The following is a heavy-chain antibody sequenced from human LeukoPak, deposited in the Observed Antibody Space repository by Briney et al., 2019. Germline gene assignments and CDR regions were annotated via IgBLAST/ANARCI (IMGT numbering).Heavy chain of an antibody. CDR3: ARGLASGYPPIPFDY. CDR2: ITYDGRT. Sequence: SETLSLTCTVSGVSISSSYSYWGWIRQPPGMGLEWIGEITYDGRTKYNPSLRSRVSISVDTSKIQFSLNLTSVTAADTAIYYCARGLASGYPPIPFDYWGQGTQVTVSS. J-gene: IGHJ4*02. D-gene: IGHD3-3*01. V-gene: IGHV4-39*07. CDR1: GVSISSSYSY.